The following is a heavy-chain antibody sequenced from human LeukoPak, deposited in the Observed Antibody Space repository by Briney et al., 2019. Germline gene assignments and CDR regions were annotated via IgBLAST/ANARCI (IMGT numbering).Heavy chain of an antibody. CDR2: IIGGGDYT. Sequence: GGSLRLSCTVSGFTFRNHGMNWVRQAPGKGLEWVSGIIGGGDYTYYADSVKGRFTISRDNSKNTLYLQMNSLRAEDTAVYYCGREDRIVLGNDAFDIWGQGTMVTVSS. V-gene: IGHV3-23*01. CDR3: GREDRIVLGNDAFDI. J-gene: IGHJ3*02. D-gene: IGHD2-8*01. CDR1: GFTFRNHG.